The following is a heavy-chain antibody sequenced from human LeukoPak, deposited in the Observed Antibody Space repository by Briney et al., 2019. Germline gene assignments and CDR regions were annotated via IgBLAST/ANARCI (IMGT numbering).Heavy chain of an antibody. CDR2: IWNDGSNK. Sequence: PGGSLRLSCAASGFTVSSNDMSWVRQAPGKGLEWVAVIWNDGSNKYYADSVKGRFTISRDNSKNTLYLQMTSLRAEDTAVYYCASNYYDSSGYYSLFDYCGPGALVT. CDR1: GFTVSSND. V-gene: IGHV3-33*08. CDR3: ASNYYDSSGYYSLFDY. J-gene: IGHJ4*02. D-gene: IGHD3-22*01.